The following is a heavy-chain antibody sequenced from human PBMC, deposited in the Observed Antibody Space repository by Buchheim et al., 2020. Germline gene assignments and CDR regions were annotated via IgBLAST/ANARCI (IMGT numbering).Heavy chain of an antibody. V-gene: IGHV3-23*01. CDR2: ISGSGGST. CDR1: GFTFSSYA. J-gene: IGHJ4*02. D-gene: IGHD6-6*01. CDR3: AKDQKVVRYSSSSRPFDY. Sequence: EVQLLESGGGLVQPGGSLRLSCAASGFTFSSYAMSWVRQAPGKGLEWVSAISGSGGSTYYADSVKGRFTISRDNSKNTLYLQMNSLRAEDTAVYYCAKDQKVVRYSSSSRPFDYWGQGTL.